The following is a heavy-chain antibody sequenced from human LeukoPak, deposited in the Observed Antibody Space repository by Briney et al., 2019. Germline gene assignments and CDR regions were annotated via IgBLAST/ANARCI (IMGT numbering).Heavy chain of an antibody. D-gene: IGHD3-10*01. CDR1: GFTFSSYA. CDR3: AKGRRFGEFLDY. CDR2: ISGSGGSI. V-gene: IGHV3-23*01. Sequence: PGGSLRLSCAASGFTFSSYAMSWVRQAPGKGLEWVSAISGSGGSIYYADSVKGRFTISRDNSKNTLYLQMNSLRAEDTAVYYCAKGRRFGEFLDYWGQGTLVTVSS. J-gene: IGHJ4*02.